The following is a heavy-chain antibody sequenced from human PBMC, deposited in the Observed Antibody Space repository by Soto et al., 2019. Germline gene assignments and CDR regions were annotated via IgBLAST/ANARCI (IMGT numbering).Heavy chain of an antibody. CDR2: IKQDGSEK. V-gene: IGHV3-7*01. CDR1: GFTFSSYW. Sequence: EVQLVESGGGLVQPGGSLRLSCAASGFTFSSYWMSWVRQAPGKGLEWVANIKQDGSEKYYVDSVKGRFTISRDNAKNSLYLQMNSLRAEDTAVYYCARGRDPDSISSSWYFDYWGQGTLVTVSS. J-gene: IGHJ4*02. CDR3: ARGRDPDSISSSWYFDY. D-gene: IGHD6-13*01.